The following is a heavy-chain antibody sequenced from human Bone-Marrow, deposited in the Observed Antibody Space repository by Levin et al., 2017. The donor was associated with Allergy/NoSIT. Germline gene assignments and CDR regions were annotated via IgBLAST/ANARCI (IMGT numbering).Heavy chain of an antibody. CDR2: IKQDGSEK. D-gene: IGHD4-23*01. Sequence: SCAASGFTFSTYWMSWVRQAPGKGLEWVANIKQDGSEKYYVDSVKGRFTISRDNAHNSLYLQMNSLRAEDTAVYYCARGGGNHDCWGQGTLVTVSS. J-gene: IGHJ4*02. V-gene: IGHV3-7*01. CDR3: ARGGGNHDC. CDR1: GFTFSTYW.